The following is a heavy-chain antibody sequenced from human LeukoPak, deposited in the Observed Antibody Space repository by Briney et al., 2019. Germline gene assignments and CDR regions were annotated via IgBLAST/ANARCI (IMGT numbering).Heavy chain of an antibody. V-gene: IGHV3-30*04. J-gene: IGHJ4*02. CDR1: GFTFSSYA. Sequence: GGSLRLSCAASGFTFSSYAMHWVRQAPGKGLEWVAVISYSGGDNKYYADSVNGRFTISRDNSKNTLFLQMNSLRPEDTAVYYCARDPTAVPNQPQYYFDFWGQGTLVTVSS. CDR3: ARDPTAVPNQPQYYFDF. CDR2: ISYSGGDNK. D-gene: IGHD4-17*01.